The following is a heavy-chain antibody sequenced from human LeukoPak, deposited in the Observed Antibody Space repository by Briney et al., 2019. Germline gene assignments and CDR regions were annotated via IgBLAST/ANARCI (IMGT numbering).Heavy chain of an antibody. CDR3: ARGGIRYCSGGSCYEIDY. D-gene: IGHD2-15*01. Sequence: PGGSLRLSCAASGFTFSSYGMHWVRQAPGKGLEWVAVIWYDGSNKYYADSVKGRFTTSRDNSKNTLYLQMNSLRAEDTAVYYCARGGIRYCSGGSCYEIDYWGQGTLVTVSS. CDR1: GFTFSSYG. J-gene: IGHJ4*02. CDR2: IWYDGSNK. V-gene: IGHV3-33*01.